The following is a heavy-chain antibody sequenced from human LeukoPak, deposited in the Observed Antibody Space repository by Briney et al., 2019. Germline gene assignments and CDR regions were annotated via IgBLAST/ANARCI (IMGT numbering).Heavy chain of an antibody. CDR3: ARAVMYYYDSSGPWRH. V-gene: IGHV4-39*01. Sequence: SETLSLTCTVSGGSISSSSYYWGWIRQPPGKGLEWIGSIYYSGSIYYNPSLKSRATISVDTSKNQFSLKLSSVTAANTAVYYCARAVMYYYDSSGPWRHWGQGTLVTVSS. CDR1: GGSISSSSYY. J-gene: IGHJ4*02. D-gene: IGHD3-22*01. CDR2: IYYSGSI.